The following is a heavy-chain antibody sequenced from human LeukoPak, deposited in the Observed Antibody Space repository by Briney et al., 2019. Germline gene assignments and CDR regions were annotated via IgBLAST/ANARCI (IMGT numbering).Heavy chain of an antibody. CDR2: IWYDGSER. D-gene: IGHD3-22*01. J-gene: IGHJ4*02. Sequence: PGRSLRLSCAASGFTFSNYGMHWVCQAPGKGLEWVAVIWYDGSERYYADSVKGRFTISRDNSKNTLYLQMNSLRAEDTAVYYCAKIGDSSGYLLSRFDYWGQGTLVTVSS. CDR3: AKIGDSSGYLLSRFDY. V-gene: IGHV3-33*06. CDR1: GFTFSNYG.